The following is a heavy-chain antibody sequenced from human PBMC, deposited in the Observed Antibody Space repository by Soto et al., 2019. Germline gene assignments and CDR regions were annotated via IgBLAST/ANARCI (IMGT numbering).Heavy chain of an antibody. D-gene: IGHD1-26*01. J-gene: IGHJ6*04. CDR3: AREVGGMGV. V-gene: IGHV3-33*01. Sequence: HLVRQAPGKGLEWVAVIWYDGSNKYYADSVKGRFTISRDNSKSTLYLQMNSLRAEDTAVYYYAREVGGMGVWGTGSTV. CDR2: IWYDGSNK.